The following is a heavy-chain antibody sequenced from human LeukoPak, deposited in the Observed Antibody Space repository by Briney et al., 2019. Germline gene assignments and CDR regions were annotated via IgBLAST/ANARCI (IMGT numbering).Heavy chain of an antibody. CDR3: AREGIVTRGTHFYYYGMDV. CDR2: IWYDGSNK. CDR1: GFTFSSYG. V-gene: IGHV3-33*01. D-gene: IGHD2/OR15-2a*01. J-gene: IGHJ6*04. Sequence: GGSLRLSCAASGFTFSSYGMHWVRQAPGKGLEWVAVIWYDGSNKYYADSVKGRFTISRDNSKNTLYLQMNSLRAEDTAVYYCAREGIVTRGTHFYYYGMDVWGKGTTVTVSS.